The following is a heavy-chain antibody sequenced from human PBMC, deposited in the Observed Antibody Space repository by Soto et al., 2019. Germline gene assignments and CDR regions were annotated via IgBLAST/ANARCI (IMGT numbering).Heavy chain of an antibody. CDR1: GGSFSGYY. Sequence: PSETLSLTCAVYGGSFSGYYWSWIRQPPGKGLEWIGEINHSGSTNYNPSLKSRVTISVDTSKNQFSLKLSSVTAADTAVYYCAREGDSSGYYYDVYFDYWGQGTLVTVSS. V-gene: IGHV4-34*01. J-gene: IGHJ4*02. D-gene: IGHD3-22*01. CDR3: AREGDSSGYYYDVYFDY. CDR2: INHSGST.